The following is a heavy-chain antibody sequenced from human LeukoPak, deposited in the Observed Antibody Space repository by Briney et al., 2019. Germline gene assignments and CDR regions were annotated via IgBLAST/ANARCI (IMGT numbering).Heavy chain of an antibody. D-gene: IGHD3-10*01. CDR2: IYHSGST. CDR1: GGSISSGGYS. CDR3: ARVLWFGELLYSFDY. J-gene: IGHJ4*02. V-gene: IGHV4-30-2*01. Sequence: SQTLSLTCAVSGGSISSGGYSWSWIRQPPGKGLEWIGYIYHSGSTYYNPSLKSRVTISVDRSKNQFSLKLSSVTAADTAVYYCARVLWFGELLYSFDYWGQGTLVTVSS.